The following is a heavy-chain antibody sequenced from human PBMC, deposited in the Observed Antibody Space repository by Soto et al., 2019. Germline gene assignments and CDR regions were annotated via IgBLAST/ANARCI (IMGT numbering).Heavy chain of an antibody. CDR3: ALLGSPGSPVSDFDY. CDR2: IYHSGST. Sequence: PSETLSLTCAVSGGSISSGGYSWSWIRQPPGKGLEWIGYIYHSGSTYYNPSLKSRVTISVDTSKNQFSLKLSSVTAADTAVYYCALLGSPGSPVSDFDYWGQGTLVTVSS. J-gene: IGHJ4*02. D-gene: IGHD2-15*01. CDR1: GGSISSGGYS. V-gene: IGHV4-30-2*05.